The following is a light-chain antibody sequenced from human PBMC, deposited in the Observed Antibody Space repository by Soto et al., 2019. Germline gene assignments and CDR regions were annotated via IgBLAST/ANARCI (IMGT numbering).Light chain of an antibody. J-gene: IGKJ1*01. CDR3: QQYGSSRT. Sequence: EIVLTQSPGTLSLSPGERATLSCRATQSVSSRYLAWYQQKPGQAPRLLIYDASSRATGIPDRFSGSGSGTDFTLPISRLEPEDFPVYYCQQYGSSRTFGQGTKVEIK. CDR1: QSVSSRY. V-gene: IGKV3-20*01. CDR2: DAS.